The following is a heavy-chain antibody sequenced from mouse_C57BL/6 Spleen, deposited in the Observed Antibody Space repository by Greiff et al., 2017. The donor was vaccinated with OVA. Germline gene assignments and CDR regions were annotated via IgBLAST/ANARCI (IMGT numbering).Heavy chain of an antibody. CDR2: IYPGSGST. CDR1: GYTFTSYW. J-gene: IGHJ2*01. V-gene: IGHV1-55*01. CDR3: ARENITTVFFDY. Sequence: QVQLQQPGAELVKPGASVKMSCKASGYTFTSYWITWVKQRPGQGLEWIGDIYPGSGSTNYNEKFKSKATLTVDTSSSTAYMQLSSLTSEDSAVYYGARENITTVFFDYWGQGTTLTVSS. D-gene: IGHD1-1*01.